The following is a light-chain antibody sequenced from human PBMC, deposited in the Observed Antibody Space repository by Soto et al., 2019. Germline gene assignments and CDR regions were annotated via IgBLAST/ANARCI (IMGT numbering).Light chain of an antibody. CDR2: DVS. J-gene: IGLJ1*01. Sequence: SDVTQLASVSGSPGQSITVSCTGTSSDVGGYNYVSWYQQHPGKAPKFMIYDVSNRPSGVSNRFSGSKSGNTASLTISGLQAEDEADYYCCSYTTSNTRQIVFGTGTKVTVL. CDR1: SSDVGGYNY. CDR3: CSYTTSNTRQIV. V-gene: IGLV2-14*01.